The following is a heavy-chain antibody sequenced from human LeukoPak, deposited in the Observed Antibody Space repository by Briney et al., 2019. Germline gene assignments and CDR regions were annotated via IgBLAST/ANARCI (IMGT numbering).Heavy chain of an antibody. D-gene: IGHD2-2*01. V-gene: IGHV3-11*01. Sequence: GSLRLSCAVSGFTLSDWYMSWIRQAPGKGLEWVSFISSSGNTIYYADSVKGRFTISRDHANNSLFLQMNSLRAEDTAVYYCARDRQVPAVVDYWGQGTLVAVSP. CDR2: ISSSGNTI. CDR1: GFTLSDWY. J-gene: IGHJ4*02. CDR3: ARDRQVPAVVDY.